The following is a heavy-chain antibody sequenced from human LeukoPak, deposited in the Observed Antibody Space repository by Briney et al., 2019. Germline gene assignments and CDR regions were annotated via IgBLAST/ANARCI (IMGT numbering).Heavy chain of an antibody. V-gene: IGHV3-15*01. D-gene: IGHD2-2*01. CDR1: GFTFSNVW. CDR3: NTLAAVLCSNISCYESFDY. Sequence: PGGSLRLSCAASGFTFSNVWISWVRQAPGKGLEWVGRIKSKTDGGTTDYAAPVKGRFTISRDDSKDTLYLQMNSLKTEDTAVYYCNTLAAVLCSNISCYESFDYWGQGTLVTVSS. J-gene: IGHJ4*02. CDR2: IKSKTDGGTT.